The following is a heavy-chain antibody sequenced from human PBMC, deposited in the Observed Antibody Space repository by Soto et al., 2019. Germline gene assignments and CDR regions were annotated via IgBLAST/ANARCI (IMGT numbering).Heavy chain of an antibody. V-gene: IGHV1-18*04. CDR3: ARDRGNRLGIVVVPAAFDD. CDR2: ISAYNGNR. CDR1: GDTFTSYG. D-gene: IGHD2-2*01. Sequence: ASVKVSCKASGDTFTSYGISWVRQAPGQGLEWMGWISAYNGNRNYAQKLQGRVTTTTDTSTSTAYMELRSLRSDDTAVYYCARDRGNRLGIVVVPAAFDDWGQGTLVTVSS. J-gene: IGHJ4*02.